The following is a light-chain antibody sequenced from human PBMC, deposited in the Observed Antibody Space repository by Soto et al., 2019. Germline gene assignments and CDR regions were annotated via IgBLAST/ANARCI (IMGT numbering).Light chain of an antibody. Sequence: ELVWPPSPGTLSLSPVARATRSGRSSQSVSSSYLVWHQQNPGQAPRLLIYAASRRATGIPDRFSGSGSGTDFTLTISRLQPEDFAVYDCQQSGSSPWTFGQGTKVEIK. CDR3: QQSGSSPWT. J-gene: IGKJ1*01. CDR1: QSVSSSY. CDR2: AAS. V-gene: IGKV3-20*01.